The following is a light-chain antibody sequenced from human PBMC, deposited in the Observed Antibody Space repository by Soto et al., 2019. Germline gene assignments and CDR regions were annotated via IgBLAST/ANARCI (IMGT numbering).Light chain of an antibody. CDR1: QSISSW. CDR3: QHYYGYSWT. V-gene: IGKV1-5*03. Sequence: DIQMTQSPSTLSASVGDRVTITFRASQSISSWLAWYQQKPGKAPKLLIYKASSLESGVPSRFSGSGSGTEFTLTISSLQSDDFATYYCQHYYGYSWTFGQGTKVDIK. CDR2: KAS. J-gene: IGKJ1*01.